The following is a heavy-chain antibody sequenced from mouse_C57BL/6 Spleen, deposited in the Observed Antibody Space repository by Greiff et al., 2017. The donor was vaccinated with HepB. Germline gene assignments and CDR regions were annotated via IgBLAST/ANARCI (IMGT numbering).Heavy chain of an antibody. CDR2: ISSGSSTI. J-gene: IGHJ2*01. CDR3: AREGYYGSSLFDY. D-gene: IGHD1-1*01. CDR1: GFTFSDYG. Sequence: EVQLVESGGGLVKPGGSLKLSCAASGFTFSDYGMHWVRQAPEKGLEWVAYISSGSSTIYYADTVKGRFTISRDNAKNTLFLQMTSLRSEDTAMYYCAREGYYGSSLFDYWGQGTTLTVSS. V-gene: IGHV5-17*01.